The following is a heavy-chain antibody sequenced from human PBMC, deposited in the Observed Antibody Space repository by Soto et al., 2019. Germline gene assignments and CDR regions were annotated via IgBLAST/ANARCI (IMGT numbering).Heavy chain of an antibody. Sequence: SETLSLTCTVSGDSISSGSFYWTWIRQPPGKGLEWIGYIYNSGTTNYNPSLKSRVTISQDTSKNQFSLMLSSATAADTAVYYCARDKLPGAFWSGAQGKWFDPWGQGTLVTVSS. CDR1: GDSISSGSFY. V-gene: IGHV4-61*01. D-gene: IGHD3-3*01. CDR3: ARDKLPGAFWSGAQGKWFDP. CDR2: IYNSGTT. J-gene: IGHJ5*02.